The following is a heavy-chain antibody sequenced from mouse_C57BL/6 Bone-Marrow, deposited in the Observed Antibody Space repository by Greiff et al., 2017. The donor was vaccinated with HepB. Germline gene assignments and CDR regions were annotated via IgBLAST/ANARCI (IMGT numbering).Heavy chain of an antibody. D-gene: IGHD1-1*01. CDR3: AGGSGSSPFAY. Sequence: QVHVKQPGAELVRPGSSVKLSCKASGYTFTSYWMHWVKQRPIQGLEWIGNIDPSDSETHYNQKFKDKATLTVDKSSSTAYMQLSSLTSEDSAVYYCAGGSGSSPFAYWGQGTLVTVSA. CDR2: IDPSDSET. CDR1: GYTFTSYW. J-gene: IGHJ3*01. V-gene: IGHV1-52*01.